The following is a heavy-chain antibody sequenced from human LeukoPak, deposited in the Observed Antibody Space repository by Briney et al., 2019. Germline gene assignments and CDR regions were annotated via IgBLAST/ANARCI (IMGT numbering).Heavy chain of an antibody. CDR3: ARAKDTIFGVDHAFDI. CDR2: IYTSGST. CDR1: GGSISSGSYY. J-gene: IGHJ3*02. Sequence: PSETLSLTCTVSGGSISSGSYYWSWIRQPAGKGLEWIGRIYTSGSTNYNPSLKSRVTISVDTSKNQFSLKLSSVTAADTAVYYCARAKDTIFGVDHAFDIWGQRTMVTVSS. V-gene: IGHV4-61*02. D-gene: IGHD3-3*01.